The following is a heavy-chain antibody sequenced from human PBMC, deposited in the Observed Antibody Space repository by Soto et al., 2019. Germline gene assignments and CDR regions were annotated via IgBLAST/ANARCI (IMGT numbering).Heavy chain of an antibody. CDR2: ISAYNGNT. CDR3: AYSSGPLGYYGMDV. D-gene: IGHD6-19*01. CDR1: GYTFTSYG. Sequence: ASVKVSCKASGYTFTSYGISWVRQAPGQELEWMGWISAYNGNTNYAQKLQGRVTMTTDTSTSTAYMELRSLRSDDTAVYYCAYSSGPLGYYGMDVWGQGTTVTVSS. V-gene: IGHV1-18*01. J-gene: IGHJ6*02.